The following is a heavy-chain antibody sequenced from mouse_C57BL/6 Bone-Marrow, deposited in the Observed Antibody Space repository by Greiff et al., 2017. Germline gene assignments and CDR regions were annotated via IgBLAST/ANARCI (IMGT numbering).Heavy chain of an antibody. V-gene: IGHV1-4*01. Sequence: VKLVESGAELARPGASVKMSCKASGYTFTSYPMHWVKQRPGQGLEWIGYISPSSGYTKYNQKFKDKATLTADKSSSTAYMQLSSLTSEDSAVYYCADGYYVEYYFDYWGQGTTLTVSS. CDR3: ADGYYVEYYFDY. D-gene: IGHD2-3*01. CDR1: GYTFTSYP. J-gene: IGHJ2*01. CDR2: ISPSSGYT.